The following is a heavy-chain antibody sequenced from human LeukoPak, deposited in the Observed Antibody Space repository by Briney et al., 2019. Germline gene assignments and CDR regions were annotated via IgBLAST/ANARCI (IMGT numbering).Heavy chain of an antibody. D-gene: IGHD3-10*01. Sequence: PGWSLRLSCAASGFNFSNYGMHWVRQAPGKGLERVACIRFDGSNENYADSVKGRFTISRDNSKNTLYLQMNSLRAEDTAVYYCAKEDDYYGSGSHLGIDYWGQGTLVTVSS. CDR2: IRFDGSNE. CDR3: AKEDDYYGSGSHLGIDY. V-gene: IGHV3-30*02. CDR1: GFNFSNYG. J-gene: IGHJ4*02.